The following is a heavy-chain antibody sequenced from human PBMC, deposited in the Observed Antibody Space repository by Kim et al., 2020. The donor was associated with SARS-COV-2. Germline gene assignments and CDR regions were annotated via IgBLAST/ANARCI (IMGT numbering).Heavy chain of an antibody. V-gene: IGHV3-53*01. J-gene: IGHJ4*02. CDR3: ARTRDGEDY. Sequence: GSTYYADSVKGRFTISRDNSKNTLYLKMNSLRAEDTAVYYCARTRDGEDYWGQGTLVTVSS. CDR2: GST.